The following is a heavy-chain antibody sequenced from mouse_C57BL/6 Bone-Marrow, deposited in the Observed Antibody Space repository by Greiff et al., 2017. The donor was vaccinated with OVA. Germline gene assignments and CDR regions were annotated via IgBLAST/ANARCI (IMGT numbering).Heavy chain of an antibody. CDR3: ARGYCGSSSWFAY. D-gene: IGHD1-1*01. CDR2: IHPNSGST. CDR1: GYTFTSYW. V-gene: IGHV1-64*01. J-gene: IGHJ3*01. Sequence: QVQLQQPGAELVKPGASVKLSCKASGYTFTSYWMHWVKQRPGQGLEWIGMIHPNSGSTNYNEKFKSKATLTVDKSSSTAYMQLSSLTSEDSAVYYCARGYCGSSSWFAYWGQGTLVTVSA.